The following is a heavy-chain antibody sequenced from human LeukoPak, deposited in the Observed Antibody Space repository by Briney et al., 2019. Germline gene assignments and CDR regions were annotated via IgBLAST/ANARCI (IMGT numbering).Heavy chain of an antibody. CDR1: GFTFSSYS. CDR3: AREDFGDYVFGY. J-gene: IGHJ4*02. D-gene: IGHD4-17*01. Sequence: GGSLRLSCAASGFTFSSYSMNWVRQAPGKGLVWVSSISSSSSYTYYADTVKGRFDISRDNAKNSLYLQMNRLRAEDTAVYYCAREDFGDYVFGYWGQGTLVTVSS. CDR2: ISSSSSYT. V-gene: IGHV3-21*01.